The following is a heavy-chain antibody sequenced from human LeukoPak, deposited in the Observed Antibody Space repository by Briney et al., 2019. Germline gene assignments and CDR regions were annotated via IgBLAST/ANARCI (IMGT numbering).Heavy chain of an antibody. V-gene: IGHV3-7*01. J-gene: IGHJ6*03. CDR3: ARYVVPAAILGYYYYYMDV. CDR1: GFTFSSYW. Sequence: GGSLRLSCAASGFTFSSYWMSWVRQAPGKGLEWVANIKQDGSEKYYVDSVKGRFTISRDNAKNSLYLQMNSLRAEDTAVYYCARYVVPAAILGYYYYYMDVWGKGTTVTVSS. CDR2: IKQDGSEK. D-gene: IGHD2-2*01.